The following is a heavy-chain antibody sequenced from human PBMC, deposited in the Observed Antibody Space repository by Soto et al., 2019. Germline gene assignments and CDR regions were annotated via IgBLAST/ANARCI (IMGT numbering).Heavy chain of an antibody. CDR3: ARDDLAVAGNF. CDR1: GFSFSTYW. Sequence: GGSLRLSCAASGFSFSTYWMSWVRQPPGKGLEWVANIKQDGSEKYYVDSVKGRFTISRDNAKNSLHLQMNSLSVEDTAVYYCARDDLAVAGNFWGQGTLVTVSS. V-gene: IGHV3-7*03. J-gene: IGHJ4*02. D-gene: IGHD6-19*01. CDR2: IKQDGSEK.